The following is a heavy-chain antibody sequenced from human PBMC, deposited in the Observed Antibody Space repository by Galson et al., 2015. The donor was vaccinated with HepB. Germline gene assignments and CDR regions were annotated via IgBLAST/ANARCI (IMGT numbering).Heavy chain of an antibody. D-gene: IGHD3-10*01. CDR2: FDPEDGET. Sequence: SVKVSCKVSGYTLTESSMHWVRQAPGKGLEWMGSFDPEDGETVYAQKFQGRVTLTGDTSTDTAYMELSSLRSEDTAVYYCVTPFGVGDDYFDSWGQGTLVTVSS. V-gene: IGHV1-24*01. J-gene: IGHJ4*02. CDR3: VTPFGVGDDYFDS. CDR1: GYTLTESS.